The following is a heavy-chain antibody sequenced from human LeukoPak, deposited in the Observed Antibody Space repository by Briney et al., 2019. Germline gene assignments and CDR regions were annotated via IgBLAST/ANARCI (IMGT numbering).Heavy chain of an antibody. V-gene: IGHV3-23*01. J-gene: IGHJ2*01. CDR2: ISRSGDGT. CDR3: ARAVGQWYFDP. Sequence: PGGSLRHFCADSGFYFSTNDMSWVRQALGKGLESVSAISRSGDGTTYADSVNGRFTISRDNSKNTLYLQMNSLRAEDTAVYYCARAVGQWYFDPWGRGTLVTVSS. CDR1: GFYFSTND.